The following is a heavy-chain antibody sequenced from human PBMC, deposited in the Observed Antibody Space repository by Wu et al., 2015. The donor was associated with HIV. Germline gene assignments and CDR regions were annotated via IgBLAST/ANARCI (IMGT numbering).Heavy chain of an antibody. V-gene: IGHV1-8*01. CDR2: MNPNNGRT. CDR1: GYTFNNYH. CDR3: ARRELRGNYFDY. D-gene: IGHD3-10*01. Sequence: QVQLVQSGAEVKKPGAAVKVSCKASGYTFNNYHINWVRQAPGQGLEWMGWMNPNNGRTVYAQKFQGRITMTRSTSISTAYMELSSLRSDDTAVYYCARRELRGNYFDYVGPGNACHRLL. J-gene: IGHJ4*02.